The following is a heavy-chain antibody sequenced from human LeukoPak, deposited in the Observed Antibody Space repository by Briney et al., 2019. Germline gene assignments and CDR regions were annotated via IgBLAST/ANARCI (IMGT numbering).Heavy chain of an antibody. Sequence: PGGSLTLSCAASGFTFSSYWMSWVRQAPGKGPEWVANIKQDGSDKYYVDSVKGRFTISRDNAKNSLYLQMDSLRAEDTAVYYCARATFHSWDPRGQGTLVTVSS. CDR1: GFTFSSYW. CDR3: ARATFHSWDP. J-gene: IGHJ5*02. D-gene: IGHD2-15*01. V-gene: IGHV3-7*01. CDR2: IKQDGSDK.